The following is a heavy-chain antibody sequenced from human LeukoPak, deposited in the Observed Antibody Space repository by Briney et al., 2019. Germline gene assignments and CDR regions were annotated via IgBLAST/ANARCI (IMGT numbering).Heavy chain of an antibody. V-gene: IGHV1-2*02. CDR2: INPNSGGT. J-gene: IGHJ3*02. Sequence: ASVKVSCKASGYTFTGYYMHWVRQAPGQGLEWMGWINPNSGGTNYAQKFQGRVTMTRDTSISTAYMELSRLRSDDTAVYYCASEYPTNYYDSSGYYFAFDIWGQGTMVTVSS. D-gene: IGHD3-22*01. CDR3: ASEYPTNYYDSSGYYFAFDI. CDR1: GYTFTGYY.